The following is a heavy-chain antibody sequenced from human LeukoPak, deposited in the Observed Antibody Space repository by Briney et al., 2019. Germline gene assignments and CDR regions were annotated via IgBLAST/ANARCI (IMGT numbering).Heavy chain of an antibody. CDR3: AKATVTWFGELSSDP. Sequence: PGGSLRLSCAASGFIFSSYGMHWVRQAPGKGLEWVAVISYDGSNKYYADSVKGRFTISRDNSKNTLYLQMNSLRAEDTAVYYCAKATVTWFGELSSDPWGQGTLVTVSS. CDR1: GFIFSSYG. J-gene: IGHJ5*02. D-gene: IGHD3-10*01. CDR2: ISYDGSNK. V-gene: IGHV3-30*18.